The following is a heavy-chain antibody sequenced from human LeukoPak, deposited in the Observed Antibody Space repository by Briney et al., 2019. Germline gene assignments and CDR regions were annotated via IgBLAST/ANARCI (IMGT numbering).Heavy chain of an antibody. CDR2: ISGSGGST. CDR3: ATHIFSELRYFDWSTNE. CDR1: GFTFSSYA. J-gene: IGHJ4*02. V-gene: IGHV3-23*01. Sequence: GGSLRLSCAASGFTFSSYAMSWVRQAPGKGLEWVSAISGSGGSTYYADSVKGRFTISRDNTKNTLYLQMNSLRAEDTAVYYCATHIFSELRYFDWSTNEWGQGTLVTVSS. D-gene: IGHD3-9*01.